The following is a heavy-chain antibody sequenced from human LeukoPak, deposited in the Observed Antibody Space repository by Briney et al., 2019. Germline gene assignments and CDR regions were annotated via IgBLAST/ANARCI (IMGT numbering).Heavy chain of an antibody. Sequence: SETLSLTCTVSGGSISSSSYYWAWIRQPPGKGLEWIGSIYYSGSTYYNPSLKSRVTISVDTSKNQFSLKLSSVTAADTAVYYCARSLFSSDFDYWGQGTLVTVSS. CDR2: IYYSGST. CDR3: ARSLFSSDFDY. J-gene: IGHJ4*02. V-gene: IGHV4-39*01. CDR1: GGSISSSSYY. D-gene: IGHD6-19*01.